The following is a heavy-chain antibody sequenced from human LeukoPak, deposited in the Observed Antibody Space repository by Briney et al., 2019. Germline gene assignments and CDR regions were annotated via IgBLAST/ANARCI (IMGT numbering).Heavy chain of an antibody. Sequence: GGSLRLSCAASGFTFDDYAMHWVRQAPGKGLEWVSGISWNSGSIGYADSVKGRFTISRDNAKNSLYLQMNSLRAQDTALYYCAKHLMGATFGGPRVFDLWGPGTRVNAYS. CDR2: ISWNSGSI. D-gene: IGHD1-26*01. V-gene: IGHV3-9*01. J-gene: IGHJ5*02. CDR1: GFTFDDYA. CDR3: AKHLMGATFGGPRVFDL.